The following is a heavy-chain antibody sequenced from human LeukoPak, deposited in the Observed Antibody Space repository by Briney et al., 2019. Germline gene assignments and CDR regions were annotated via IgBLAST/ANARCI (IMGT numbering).Heavy chain of an antibody. CDR2: ISNDERNK. Sequence: PGGSLRLSCAASGFTFTNFAMHWVRQAPGKGLEWVAVISNDERNKYYADSVKGRFTISRDNSNSMVYLHMTSLRAEDTAVYYCARALPIAAAGIQAVDAFDIWGQGTMVTVSS. CDR1: GFTFTNFA. J-gene: IGHJ3*02. CDR3: ARALPIAAAGIQAVDAFDI. D-gene: IGHD6-13*01. V-gene: IGHV3-30*04.